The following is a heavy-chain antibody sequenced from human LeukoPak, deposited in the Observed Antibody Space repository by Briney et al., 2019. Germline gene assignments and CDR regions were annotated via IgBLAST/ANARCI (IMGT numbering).Heavy chain of an antibody. CDR1: XXSISXANYY. Sequence: TLSXXXXVXXXSISXANYYWNWIRQPPGKGLEWIGYISYSGSTHYNPSLKSRATISADTSKNQFSLKLTSMTAADTAVYHCARGGEGYNYVYWGQGTLVTVSS. D-gene: IGHD5-24*01. CDR3: ARGGEGYNYVY. V-gene: IGHV4-30-4*01. J-gene: IGHJ4*02. CDR2: ISYSGST.